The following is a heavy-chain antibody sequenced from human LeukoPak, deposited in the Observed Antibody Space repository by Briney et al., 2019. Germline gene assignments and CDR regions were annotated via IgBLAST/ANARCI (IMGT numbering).Heavy chain of an antibody. D-gene: IGHD5-18*01. V-gene: IGHV3-21*01. CDR1: GFPFDDYA. CDR3: ARGHRGYSYGYGPHRDY. Sequence: PGGSLSLSCAASGFPFDDYAMHWVRQVPGKGLEWVSSISSSSSYIYYADSVKGRFTISRDNAKNSLYLQMNSLRAEDTAVYYCARGHRGYSYGYGPHRDYWGQGTLVTVSS. CDR2: ISSSSSYI. J-gene: IGHJ4*02.